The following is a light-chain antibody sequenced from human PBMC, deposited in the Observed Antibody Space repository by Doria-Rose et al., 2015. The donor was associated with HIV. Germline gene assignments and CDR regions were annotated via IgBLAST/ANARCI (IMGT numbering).Light chain of an antibody. V-gene: IGKV3-20*01. Sequence: TQSPGTLSLSPGERATLSCRASQSFSSTYLAWYQRKPGQAPNLLIYDGSTRATGIPDRFSASGSGTDFTLTINRLEPEDFALYYCHQYGTSWTFGQGTKVEI. J-gene: IGKJ1*01. CDR3: HQYGTSWT. CDR1: QSFSSTY. CDR2: DGS.